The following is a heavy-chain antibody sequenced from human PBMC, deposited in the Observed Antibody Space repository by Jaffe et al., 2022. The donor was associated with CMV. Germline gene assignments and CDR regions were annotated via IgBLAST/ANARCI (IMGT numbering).Heavy chain of an antibody. D-gene: IGHD5-18*01. Sequence: QVQLQQWGAGLLKPSETLSLTCAVYGGSFSGYYWSWIRQPPGKGLEWIGEINHSGSTNYNPSLKSRVTISVDTSKNQFSLKLSSVTAADTAVYYCARGRNPQLWGFWYYGMDVWGQGTTVTVSS. V-gene: IGHV4-34*01. J-gene: IGHJ6*02. CDR2: INHSGST. CDR3: ARGRNPQLWGFWYYGMDV. CDR1: GGSFSGYY.